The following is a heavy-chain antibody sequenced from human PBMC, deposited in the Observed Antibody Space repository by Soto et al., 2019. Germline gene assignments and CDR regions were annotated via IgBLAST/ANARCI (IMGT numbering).Heavy chain of an antibody. Sequence: PGGSLRLSCAASGFTFDDYGMSWFLQAPGKGLEWVSGINWNGGNTGYAEYVKGRFTISRDNAKNSLYLQMNSLIAEDTSLYYFARESGVWAYSANWYFDLWGRGTLVTVSS. J-gene: IGHJ2*01. CDR3: ARESGVWAYSANWYFDL. CDR1: GFTFDDYG. V-gene: IGHV3-20*04. CDR2: INWNGGNT. D-gene: IGHD2-21*01.